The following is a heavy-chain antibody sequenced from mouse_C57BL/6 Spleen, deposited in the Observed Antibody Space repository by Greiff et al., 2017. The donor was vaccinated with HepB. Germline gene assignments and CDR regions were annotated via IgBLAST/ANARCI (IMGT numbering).Heavy chain of an antibody. CDR2: INLNNVGT. Sequence: EVQLQQSGPELVKPGASVKIPCKASGYTFTDYNMDWVKESHGKSLEWIGDINLNNVGTIYNKKFKGKATLTVDKSSSTAYMELRSLTPEDTAVYYCARGGDSSGPFAYWGQGTLVTDAA. V-gene: IGHV1-18*01. D-gene: IGHD3-2*02. CDR1: GYTFTDYN. CDR3: ARGGDSSGPFAY. J-gene: IGHJ3*01.